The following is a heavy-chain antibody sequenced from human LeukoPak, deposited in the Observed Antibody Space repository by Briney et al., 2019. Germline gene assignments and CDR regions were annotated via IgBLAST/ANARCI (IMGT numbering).Heavy chain of an antibody. D-gene: IGHD2-21*02. CDR3: AKDRGIVVVTANAGTDY. V-gene: IGHV3-23*01. J-gene: IGHJ4*02. CDR1: RFTFSSYA. CDR2: ISGSGGST. Sequence: PGGSLRLSCAASRFTFSSYAMSWVRQAPGKGLEWVSAISGSGGSTYYADSVKGRFTISRDNSKNTLYLQMNSLRAEDTAVYYCAKDRGIVVVTANAGTDYWGQGTLVTVSS.